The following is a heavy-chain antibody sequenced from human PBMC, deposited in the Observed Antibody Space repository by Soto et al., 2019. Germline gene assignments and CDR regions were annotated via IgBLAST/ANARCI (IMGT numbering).Heavy chain of an antibody. CDR3: AGSLVVAAIRGY. Sequence: GGSLRLSCAASGFTCISYAMSWVRQAPGKGPEWVSAISGSGGSTYYADSVKGRFTVSRDNSKNTLYLQMNSLRAEDTAVYYCAGSLVVAAIRGYWGQGTPVTVSS. V-gene: IGHV3-23*01. D-gene: IGHD2-15*01. CDR2: ISGSGGST. CDR1: GFTCISYA. J-gene: IGHJ4*02.